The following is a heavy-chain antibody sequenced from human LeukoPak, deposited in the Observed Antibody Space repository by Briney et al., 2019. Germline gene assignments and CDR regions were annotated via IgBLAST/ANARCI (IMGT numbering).Heavy chain of an antibody. D-gene: IGHD6-6*01. CDR2: VHASGYT. CDR3: ARDSSGSSVWYFDL. V-gene: IGHV4-4*07. CDR1: DDPFSRHY. Sequence: PSETLSLTCSVSDDPFSRHYWSWIRQPAGQAPEWIGRVHASGYTNFNPFFKSRLTMSVDTSKKQFSLVLTSVTPADTAVYYCARDSSGSSVWYFDLWGRGTLVTVSS. J-gene: IGHJ2*01.